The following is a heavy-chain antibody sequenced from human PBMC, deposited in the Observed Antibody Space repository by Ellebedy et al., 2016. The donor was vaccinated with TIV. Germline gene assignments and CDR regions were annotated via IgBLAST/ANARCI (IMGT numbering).Heavy chain of an antibody. V-gene: IGHV1-2*02. CDR3: ARGVSPNDYGDQKRFDP. CDR1: GYTFTGYY. D-gene: IGHD4-17*01. J-gene: IGHJ5*02. Sequence: AASVKVSCKASGYTFTGYYMHWVRQAPGQGLEWMGWINPNSGGTNYAQKFQGRVTMTRDTSISTAYVEVTRLSTDDTAVYYCARGVSPNDYGDQKRFDPWGQGTLVTVSS. CDR2: INPNSGGT.